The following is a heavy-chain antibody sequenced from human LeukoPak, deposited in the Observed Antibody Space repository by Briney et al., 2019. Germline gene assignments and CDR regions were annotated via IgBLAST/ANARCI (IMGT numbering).Heavy chain of an antibody. J-gene: IGHJ5*02. CDR2: IYTSGST. Sequence: SETLSLTCTVSGGSISSYYWSWIRQPPGKGLEWIGYIYTSGSTNYNPSLKSRVTISVDTSKNRFSLKLSSVTAADTAVYYCARGVAFWSGPWGWFDPWGQGTLVTVSS. CDR1: GGSISSYY. D-gene: IGHD3-3*01. CDR3: ARGVAFWSGPWGWFDP. V-gene: IGHV4-4*09.